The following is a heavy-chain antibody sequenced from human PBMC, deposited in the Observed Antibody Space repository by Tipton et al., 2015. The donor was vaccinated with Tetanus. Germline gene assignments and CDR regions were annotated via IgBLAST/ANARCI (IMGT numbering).Heavy chain of an antibody. CDR2: LSSTGTTI. CDR1: GFAFSDYY. D-gene: IGHD6-25*01. V-gene: IGHV3-11*04. CDR3: VSGSALDY. J-gene: IGHJ4*02. Sequence: SLRLSCEASGFAFSDYYMAWIRQAPGKGLEWVSYLSSTGTTIYHADSVKGRFTISRDNAKNSLFLEMNNLGVDDTAVYYCVSGSALDYWGQGTLISVSS.